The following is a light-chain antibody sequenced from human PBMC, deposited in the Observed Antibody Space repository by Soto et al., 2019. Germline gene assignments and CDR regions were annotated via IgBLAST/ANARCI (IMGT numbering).Light chain of an antibody. V-gene: IGKV4-1*01. Sequence: DIVMTQSPDSLAVSLGERATINCKSSQSVLYSPNNKNYLAWYQQKPGQPPELRIYWASTRESGVPDRFSGSGSGTDFTLTISSLQAEDVAVYYGQQYYGTPHTFGQGTKLEIK. CDR2: WAS. CDR3: QQYYGTPHT. CDR1: QSVLYSPNNKNY. J-gene: IGKJ2*01.